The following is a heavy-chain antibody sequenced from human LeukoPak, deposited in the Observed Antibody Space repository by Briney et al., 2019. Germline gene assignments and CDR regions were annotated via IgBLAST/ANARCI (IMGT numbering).Heavy chain of an antibody. J-gene: IGHJ4*02. V-gene: IGHV1-8*01. D-gene: IGHD3-22*01. Sequence: ASVKVSCKASGYTFTSYDINWVRQATGQGLEWMGWMNPNSGNTGYAQKFQGRVTITRNTSISTAYMELSSLRSEDTAVYYCARSDYYDSSGYLDYRGQGTLVTVSS. CDR2: MNPNSGNT. CDR1: GYTFTSYD. CDR3: ARSDYYDSSGYLDY.